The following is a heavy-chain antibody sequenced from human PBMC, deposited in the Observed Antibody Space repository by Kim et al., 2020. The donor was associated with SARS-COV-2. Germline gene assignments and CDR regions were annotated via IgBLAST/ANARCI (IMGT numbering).Heavy chain of an antibody. CDR2: IIPIFGTA. CDR3: ARVVVPAAIGAPGYYGMDV. CDR1: GGTFSSYA. D-gene: IGHD2-2*01. Sequence: SVKVSCKASGGTFSSYAISWVRQAPGQGLEWMGGIIPIFGTANYAQKFQGRVTITADESTSTAYMELSSLRSEDTAVYYCARVVVPAAIGAPGYYGMDVWGQGTTVTVSS. V-gene: IGHV1-69*13. J-gene: IGHJ6*02.